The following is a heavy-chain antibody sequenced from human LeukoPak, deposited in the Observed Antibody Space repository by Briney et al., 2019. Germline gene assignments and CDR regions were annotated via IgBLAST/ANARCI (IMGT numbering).Heavy chain of an antibody. D-gene: IGHD2-2*01. J-gene: IGHJ5*02. CDR3: AKSSRVRYCSSTSCVNNWFDP. CDR2: ISSSSSYI. CDR1: GFTFSSYS. Sequence: GGSLRLSCAASGFTFSSYSMNWVRQAPGKGLEWVSSISSSSSYIYYADSVKGRFTISRDNAKNTLYLQMNSLRAEDTAVYYCAKSSRVRYCSSTSCVNNWFDPWGQGTLVTVSS. V-gene: IGHV3-21*04.